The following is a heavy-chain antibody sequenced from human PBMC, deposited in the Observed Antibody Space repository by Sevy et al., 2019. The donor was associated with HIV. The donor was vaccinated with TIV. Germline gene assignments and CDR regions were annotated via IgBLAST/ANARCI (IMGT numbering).Heavy chain of an antibody. CDR1: GFIFTTYG. CDR2: VSYDGSNK. J-gene: IGHJ6*02. CDR3: AKEIGSSGGDLYYYGMDV. V-gene: IGHV3-30*18. Sequence: GGSLRLSCAASGFIFTTYGMHWVRQAPGKGLEWVAIVSYDGSNKFYADSVKGRFTISRDNSKNTLYLQMNSLRTEDTAVYYCAKEIGSSGGDLYYYGMDVWGLGTTVTVSS. D-gene: IGHD6-19*01.